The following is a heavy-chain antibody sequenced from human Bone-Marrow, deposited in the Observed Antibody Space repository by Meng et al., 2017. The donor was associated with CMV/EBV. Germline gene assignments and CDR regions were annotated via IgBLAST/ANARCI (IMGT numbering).Heavy chain of an antibody. CDR3: AKGTQSSLYTIFDN. J-gene: IGHJ4*02. CDR1: GFTFDDYA. CDR2: ISWNSGSI. Sequence: GGSLRLSCAASGFTFDDYAMHWVRQAPGKGLEWVSGISWNSGSIGYADSVKGRFTISRDNARNSLYLQMNSLRAEDMALYYCAKGTQSSLYTIFDNWGQGTLVTVSS. D-gene: IGHD3-16*02. V-gene: IGHV3-9*03.